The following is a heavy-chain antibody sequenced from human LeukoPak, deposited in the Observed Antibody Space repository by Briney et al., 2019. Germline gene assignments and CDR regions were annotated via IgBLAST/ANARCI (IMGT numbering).Heavy chain of an antibody. CDR1: GFTFSSYW. CDR2: IKADGGEK. J-gene: IGHJ5*02. D-gene: IGHD5-12*01. CDR3: AKPRYHSGYDWSRFDP. V-gene: IGHV3-7*03. Sequence: PGGSLRLSCAASGFTFSSYWMSWVRQAPGKGLEWVAKIKADGGEKDHVASVKGRFTISRDNAKNSLYLQMNSLRAEDTAVYHCAKPRYHSGYDWSRFDPWGQGTLVTVSS.